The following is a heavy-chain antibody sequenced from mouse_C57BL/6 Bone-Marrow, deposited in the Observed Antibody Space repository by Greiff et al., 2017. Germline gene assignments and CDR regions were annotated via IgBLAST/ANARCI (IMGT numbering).Heavy chain of an antibody. Sequence: EVKVVESGEGLVKPGGSLKLSCAASGFTFSSYAMSWVRQTPEKRLEWVAYISSGGDYIYYADTVKGRFTISRDNARNTLYLQMSSLKSEDTAMYYCTRERRNYSNYVWYFDVWGTGTTVTVSS. J-gene: IGHJ1*03. CDR2: ISSGGDYI. CDR1: GFTFSSYA. D-gene: IGHD2-5*01. CDR3: TRERRNYSNYVWYFDV. V-gene: IGHV5-9-1*02.